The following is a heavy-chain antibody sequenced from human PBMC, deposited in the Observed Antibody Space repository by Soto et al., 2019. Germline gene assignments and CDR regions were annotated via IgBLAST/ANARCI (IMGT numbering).Heavy chain of an antibody. D-gene: IGHD1-26*01. CDR1: GFTFSSYE. V-gene: IGHV3-48*03. Sequence: GGSLRLSCAASGFTFSSYEMNWVRQAPGKGLEWVSYISSSGSTIYYADSVKGRFTISRDNAKNSLYLQMNSLRAEDTAVYYCARGADIVGAPIDYWGQGTLVTVSS. CDR2: ISSSGSTI. CDR3: ARGADIVGAPIDY. J-gene: IGHJ4*02.